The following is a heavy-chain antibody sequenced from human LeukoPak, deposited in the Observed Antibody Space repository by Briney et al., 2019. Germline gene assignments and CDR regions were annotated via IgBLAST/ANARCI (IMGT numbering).Heavy chain of an antibody. CDR1: GGFVSSGTYY. CDR2: IYYTGST. CDR3: ARRGGSGRSFDY. V-gene: IGHV4-61*01. D-gene: IGHD3-10*01. Sequence: SETLSLTCTVSGGFVSSGTYYWSWIRQPPGKGLEWIGYIYYTGSTNYNPSLKSRLTISVDTSKNQFSLKLSSVTAADTAVYYCARRGGSGRSFDYWGQGTLVTVSS. J-gene: IGHJ4*02.